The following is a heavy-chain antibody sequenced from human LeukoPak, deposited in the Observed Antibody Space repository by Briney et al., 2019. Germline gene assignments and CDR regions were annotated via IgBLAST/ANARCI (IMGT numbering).Heavy chain of an antibody. Sequence: KASETLSLTCTVSGYSISSGYYWGWIRQPPGKGLEWIGSIYHSGSTYYNPSLKSRVTISVDTSKNQFSLKLSSVTAADTAVYYCARHLSGGLVLRYFDWLFEGGYFDYWGQGTLVTVSS. D-gene: IGHD3-9*01. CDR1: GYSISSGYY. V-gene: IGHV4-38-2*02. CDR3: ARHLSGGLVLRYFDWLFEGGYFDY. J-gene: IGHJ4*02. CDR2: IYHSGST.